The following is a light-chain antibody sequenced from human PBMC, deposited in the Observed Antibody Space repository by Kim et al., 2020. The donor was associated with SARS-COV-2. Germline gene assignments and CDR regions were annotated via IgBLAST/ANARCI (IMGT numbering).Light chain of an antibody. Sequence: SYELTQPPAVLVALGQTATMTCGGNNIGTKKVHWYQQRPGQAPLLVIFRDSHRPSGISEQFSGSNSGNTASLTISRAQAENEADFYCQVWDSTTASWVFGGGTKLTVL. V-gene: IGLV3-9*01. CDR3: QVWDSTTASWV. CDR1: NIGTKK. J-gene: IGLJ3*02. CDR2: RDS.